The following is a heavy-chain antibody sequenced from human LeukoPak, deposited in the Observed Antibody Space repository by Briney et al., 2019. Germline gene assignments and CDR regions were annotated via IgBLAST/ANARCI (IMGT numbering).Heavy chain of an antibody. CDR1: GLNFNDYD. V-gene: IGHV3-33*03. CDR2: IWDDGSNK. J-gene: IGHJ4*02. Sequence: GGSLRLSCAASGLNFNDYDMDWVRQAPGKGPEWVAVIWDDGSNKYYAESVKGRFTISRDNAKNSLYLQMNSLRADDTAVYYCARSGRHDYWGQGTLVTVSS. CDR3: ARSGRHDY. D-gene: IGHD1-26*01.